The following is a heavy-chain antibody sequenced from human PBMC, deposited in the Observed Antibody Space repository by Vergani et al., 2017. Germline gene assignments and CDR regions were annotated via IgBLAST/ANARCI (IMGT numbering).Heavy chain of an antibody. CDR3: ARASVDGDMGGWFDP. CDR1: GYPFTSYY. Sequence: QVQLVQFGAEVKKPGASVKVSCKASGYPFTSYYMHWVRQAPGQGLEWMGWINTNTGNPTYAQGFTGRFVFSVDTSVSTAYLQISSRKAEDTAVYYCARASVDGDMGGWFDPWGQGTLVTVSS. D-gene: IGHD2-15*01. CDR2: INTNTGNP. V-gene: IGHV7-4-1*02. J-gene: IGHJ5*02.